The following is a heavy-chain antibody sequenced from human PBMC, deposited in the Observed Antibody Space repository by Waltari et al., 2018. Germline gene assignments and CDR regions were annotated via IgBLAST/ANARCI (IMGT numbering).Heavy chain of an antibody. CDR3: VRGLHSSSVWFDP. D-gene: IGHD6-6*01. Sequence: QLQLQESGPGLVKPSETLSLTCTVSGGSISSSSYYWGWIRQPPGKGLEWIGSIYYSGSTYYNPSLKSRVTISVDTSKNQFSLKLSSVTAADTAVYYCVRGLHSSSVWFDPWGQGTLVTVSS. V-gene: IGHV4-39*07. J-gene: IGHJ5*02. CDR2: IYYSGST. CDR1: GGSISSSSYY.